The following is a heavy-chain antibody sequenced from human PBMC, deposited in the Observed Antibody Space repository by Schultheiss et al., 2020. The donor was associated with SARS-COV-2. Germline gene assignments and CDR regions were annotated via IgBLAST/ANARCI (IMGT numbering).Heavy chain of an antibody. Sequence: SGPTLVKPTQTLTLTCTFSGFSLSTSGVGVGWIRQPPGKALEWLALIYWNDDKRYSPSLKSRLTITKDTSKNQVVLTMTNMDPVDTATYYCAHRRGGIAGYYFDYWGQGTLVTVSS. V-gene: IGHV2-5*01. CDR2: IYWNDDK. D-gene: IGHD6-13*01. CDR1: GFSLSTSGVG. CDR3: AHRRGGIAGYYFDY. J-gene: IGHJ4*02.